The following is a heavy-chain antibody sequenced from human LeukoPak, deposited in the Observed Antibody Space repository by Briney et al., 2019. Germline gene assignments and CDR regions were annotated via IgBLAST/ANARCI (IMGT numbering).Heavy chain of an antibody. Sequence: SETLSLTCTVSGGSISSYYWSWIRQPPGKGLEWIGYINYSGSTNYNPYLTSRVTISVDTSKNKFSLRLSSVTAADTAVYYCARTPQDLDYGSGYYYYYMDVWGKGTTVTISS. V-gene: IGHV4-59*01. J-gene: IGHJ6*03. D-gene: IGHD3-10*01. CDR1: GGSISSYY. CDR2: INYSGST. CDR3: ARTPQDLDYGSGYYYYYMDV.